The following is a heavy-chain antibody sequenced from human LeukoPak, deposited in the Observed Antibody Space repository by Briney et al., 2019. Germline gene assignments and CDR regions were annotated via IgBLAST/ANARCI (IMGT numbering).Heavy chain of an antibody. Sequence: PGGSLRLSCAPSGFPLSETWVNWVRHAPGEGAEWVGTIDPKTAGWTADYAAPVKGRFTISRDDSRSTLYLQMDGLKTEDTAVYYCSTDVGWLQSGVWGQGTLVTVSS. J-gene: IGHJ4*02. CDR3: STDVGWLQSGV. D-gene: IGHD5-24*01. CDR2: IDPKTAGWTA. CDR1: GFPLSETW. V-gene: IGHV3-15*04.